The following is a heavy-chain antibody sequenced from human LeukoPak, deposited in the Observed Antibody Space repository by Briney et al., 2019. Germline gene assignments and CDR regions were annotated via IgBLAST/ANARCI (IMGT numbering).Heavy chain of an antibody. J-gene: IGHJ4*02. CDR2: ISYSGST. CDR1: GGSISSSTYY. D-gene: IGHD6-19*01. CDR3: ASLTSVAGSWVDY. V-gene: IGHV4-39*01. Sequence: SETLSLTCTVSGGSISSSTYYWGWIRQPPGKGLEWIGSISYSGSTYYNPSLKSRVTISVDTSKIQLSLKLSSVTAADTAVYYCASLTSVAGSWVDYWGQGTLVTVSS.